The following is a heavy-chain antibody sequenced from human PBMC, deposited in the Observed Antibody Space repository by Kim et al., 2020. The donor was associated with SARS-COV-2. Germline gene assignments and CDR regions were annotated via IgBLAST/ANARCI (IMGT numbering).Heavy chain of an antibody. CDR1: AFTFSSYP. CDR3: AKVALATSGPPYYMDV. CDR2: IDARAANI. V-gene: IGHV3-23*01. D-gene: IGHD1-26*01. J-gene: IGHJ6*03. Sequence: GGSLRLSCVASAFTFSSYPMRWVRQAPGKGLECVAAIDARAANINYAASVKGRFTISRDDSKSTLYLQMHSLRAEDTAIYYCAKVALATSGPPYYMDVWGKGTTVTVSS.